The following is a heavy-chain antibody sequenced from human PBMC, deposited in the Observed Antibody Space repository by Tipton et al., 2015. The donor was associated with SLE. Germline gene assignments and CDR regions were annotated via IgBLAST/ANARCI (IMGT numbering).Heavy chain of an antibody. Sequence: TLSLTCAVYGGSFSDYSWSWIRQPPGKGLEWIGEINHSGSTNYNPSLKSRVTISIDTSKNQFSLRLSSVTAADTAGYYCARGCTTGVCYATSFFYWGPGALVTVS. J-gene: IGHJ4*02. V-gene: IGHV4-34*01. D-gene: IGHD2-8*01. CDR1: GGSFSDYS. CDR2: INHSGST. CDR3: ARGCTTGVCYATSFFY.